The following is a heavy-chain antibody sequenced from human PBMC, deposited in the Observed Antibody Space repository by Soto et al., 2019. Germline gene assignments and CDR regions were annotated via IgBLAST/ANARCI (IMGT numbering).Heavy chain of an antibody. CDR2: IWYDGSRI. J-gene: IGHJ6*04. V-gene: IGHV3-33*01. Sequence: QVQLVESGGGVVQPGRSLRLSCAASGFTFSSHGMHWVRQAPGKGLDWVAVIWYDGSRIYYGDSVEGRFTISRDNSKNTLYLQMDSLRAEDTAVYYCARWYYGSWSNYGMDVWGKGTTVTVSS. CDR1: GFTFSSHG. D-gene: IGHD3-10*01. CDR3: ARWYYGSWSNYGMDV.